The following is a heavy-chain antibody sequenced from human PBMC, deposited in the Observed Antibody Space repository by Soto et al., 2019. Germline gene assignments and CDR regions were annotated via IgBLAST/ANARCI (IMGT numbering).Heavy chain of an antibody. D-gene: IGHD6-19*01. Sequence: GGSLRLSCAASGFSFSRYAMNWVRQAPGKGLEWVSSLSDTDSGGRTYYADSVRGRFIISRDTSRNMLFLQMNSLRAEDTALYYCAKATQAAVAGTNAFDIWGQGTKVTVSS. CDR1: GFSFSRYA. CDR2: LSDTDSGGRT. V-gene: IGHV3-23*01. CDR3: AKATQAAVAGTNAFDI. J-gene: IGHJ3*02.